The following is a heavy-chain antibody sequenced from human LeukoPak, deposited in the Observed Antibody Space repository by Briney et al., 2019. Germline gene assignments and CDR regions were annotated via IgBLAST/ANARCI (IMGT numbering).Heavy chain of an antibody. D-gene: IGHD6-13*01. V-gene: IGHV4-34*01. CDR2: INHSGST. Sequence: PSETLSLTCAVYGGSFSGYYWSWIRQPPGKGLEWIGEINHSGSTNYNPSLKSRVTISVDTSKNQFSLKLSSVTAADTAVCYCARRGGSSWYPFDYWGQGTLVTVSS. CDR3: ARRGGSSWYPFDY. J-gene: IGHJ4*02. CDR1: GGSFSGYY.